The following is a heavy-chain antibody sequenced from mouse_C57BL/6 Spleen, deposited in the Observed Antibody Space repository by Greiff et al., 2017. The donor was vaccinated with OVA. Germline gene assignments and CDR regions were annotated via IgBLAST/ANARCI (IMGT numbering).Heavy chain of an antibody. Sequence: QVQLKESGAELVRPGASVTLSCKASGYTFTDYEMHWVKQTPVHGLEWIGAIDPETGGTAYNQKFKGKAILTADKSSSTAYMELRSLTSEDSAVYYCTREGNYVRFDYWGQGTTLTVSS. CDR2: IDPETGGT. J-gene: IGHJ2*01. CDR3: TREGNYVRFDY. D-gene: IGHD2-1*01. V-gene: IGHV1-15*01. CDR1: GYTFTDYE.